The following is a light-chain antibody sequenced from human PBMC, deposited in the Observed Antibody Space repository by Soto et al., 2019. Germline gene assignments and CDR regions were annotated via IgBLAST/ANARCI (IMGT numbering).Light chain of an antibody. CDR1: QDINKY. V-gene: IGKV1-12*01. J-gene: IGKJ4*01. CDR2: AAS. Sequence: DIQMTQSPSSLSASEGDRVTITCRASQDINKYLAWYQQIPGRAPKLLIFAASTLQSGVPSRFSASGSGTDFTLTVGGLQPEDAATYYCQQTKGFPLTFGEGTKVESK. CDR3: QQTKGFPLT.